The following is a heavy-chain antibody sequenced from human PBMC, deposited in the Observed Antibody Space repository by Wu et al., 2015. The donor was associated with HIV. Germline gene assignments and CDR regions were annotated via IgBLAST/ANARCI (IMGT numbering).Heavy chain of an antibody. V-gene: IGHV4-30-4*08. D-gene: IGHD1-7*01. Sequence: QVQLQESGPGLVKPSQTLSLTCSLSDSLTSGDYYWTWIRQSPGKGLEWIGYIFSNGNTKYSPSLQSRVTISLDTSNNRFSLKLTSVTAADTGMYYCAREAWNSLGWLGFDIWGRGTMVTVSS. CDR1: DSLTSGDYY. CDR2: IFSNGNT. J-gene: IGHJ3*02. CDR3: AREAWNSLGWLGFDI.